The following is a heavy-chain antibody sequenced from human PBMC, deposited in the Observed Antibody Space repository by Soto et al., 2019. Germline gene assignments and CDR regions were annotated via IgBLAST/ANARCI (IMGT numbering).Heavy chain of an antibody. Sequence: SLILSCAASGFTFSSYGMHWVRQAPGKGLERVAVIWYDGSNKYYADSVKGRFTISRDNSKNTLYLQMNSLRAEDTAVYYCARDRDIVVVPAGRYYYGMDVWGQGTTVTVSS. CDR3: ARDRDIVVVPAGRYYYGMDV. CDR1: GFTFSSYG. CDR2: IWYDGSNK. J-gene: IGHJ6*02. V-gene: IGHV3-33*01. D-gene: IGHD2-2*01.